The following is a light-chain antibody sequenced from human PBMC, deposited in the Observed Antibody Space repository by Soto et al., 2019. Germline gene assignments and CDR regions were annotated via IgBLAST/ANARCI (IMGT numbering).Light chain of an antibody. Sequence: IQMTQSPSTLSASVGDRVTITCRASQSISIWLAWYQQKPGKAPKLLIHKASSLESEVPSRFSGSGSGTEFTLTINSLQPDDSPTYYCQQYNSYSTVGQGTKVEIK. CDR3: QQYNSYST. J-gene: IGKJ1*01. CDR2: KAS. CDR1: QSISIW. V-gene: IGKV1-5*03.